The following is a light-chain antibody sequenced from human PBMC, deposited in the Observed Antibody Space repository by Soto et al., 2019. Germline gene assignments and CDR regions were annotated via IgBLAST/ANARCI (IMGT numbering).Light chain of an antibody. V-gene: IGLV2-14*03. CDR3: SSFTANNTLV. CDR2: AVT. J-gene: IGLJ1*01. CDR1: TSDVGGFDS. Sequence: QSALTQPASVSGSPGQSITISCTGTTSDVGGFDSVSWYQHHPGKAPKLMIYAVTDRPSGVSSRFSGSKSGNTASLTISGLQGEDEAGYYCSSFTANNTLVFGTGTKLTVL.